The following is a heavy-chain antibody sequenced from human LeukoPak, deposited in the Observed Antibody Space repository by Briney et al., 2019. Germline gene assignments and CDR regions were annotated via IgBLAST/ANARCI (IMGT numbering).Heavy chain of an antibody. D-gene: IGHD3-3*01. J-gene: IGHJ6*04. Sequence: ASVKVSCKASGGTFSSYAINWVRQATGQGLEWMGWMNPNSGNTGYAQKFQGRVTITRNTSISTAYMELSSLRSEDTAVYYCARGVSNDFWSGYYTLDVWGKGTTVTVSS. CDR2: MNPNSGNT. CDR3: ARGVSNDFWSGYYTLDV. CDR1: GGTFSSYA. V-gene: IGHV1-8*03.